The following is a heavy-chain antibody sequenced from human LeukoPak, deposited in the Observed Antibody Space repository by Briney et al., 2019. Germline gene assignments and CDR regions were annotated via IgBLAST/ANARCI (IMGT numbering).Heavy chain of an antibody. Sequence: PGGSLRLSCAASGFTFSRYEMNWVRQAPGKGLEWVSYISSSGDTIYFADSVKGRFTISRDNAKNSLYLQMSSLRAEDTAVYYCARDYASDYWGQGTLVTVSS. CDR3: ARDYASDY. V-gene: IGHV3-48*03. CDR2: ISSSGDTI. J-gene: IGHJ4*02. D-gene: IGHD3-10*01. CDR1: GFTFSRYE.